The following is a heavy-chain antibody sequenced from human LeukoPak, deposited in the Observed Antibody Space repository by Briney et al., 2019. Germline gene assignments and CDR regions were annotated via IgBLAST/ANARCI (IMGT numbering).Heavy chain of an antibody. CDR2: INHSGST. CDR3: ARERRIYYYYYMDV. V-gene: IGHV4-34*01. J-gene: IGHJ6*03. D-gene: IGHD1-1*01. Sequence: SETLSLTCTVSGGSISSYYWSWIRQPPGKGLEWIGEINHSGSTNYNPSLKSRVTISVDTSKNQFSLKLSSVTAADTAVYYCARERRIYYYYYMDVWGKGTTVTVSS. CDR1: GGSISSYY.